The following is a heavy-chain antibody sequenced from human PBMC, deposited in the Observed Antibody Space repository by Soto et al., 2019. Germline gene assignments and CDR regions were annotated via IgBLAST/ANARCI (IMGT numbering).Heavy chain of an antibody. J-gene: IGHJ6*03. CDR2: IYYSGST. D-gene: IGHD6-13*01. CDR1: GGSISSGGYY. V-gene: IGHV4-31*03. Sequence: PSETLSLTCTVSGGSISSGGYYWSWIRQHPGKGLEWIGYIYYSGSTYYNTSLKSRVTISADTSKNQFSQKLRSVTAADTAVYFCVRGVAAADLYYYYYMGVWGTGTTVTVSS. CDR3: VRGVAAADLYYYYYMGV.